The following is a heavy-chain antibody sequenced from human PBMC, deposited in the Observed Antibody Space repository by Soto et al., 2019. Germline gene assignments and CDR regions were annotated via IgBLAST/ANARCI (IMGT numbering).Heavy chain of an antibody. J-gene: IGHJ4*02. V-gene: IGHV3-48*02. CDR1: GYTFRGYG. Sequence: GGFLRLSCEGFGYTFRGYGMIWVRQAPGKGLECVSYISSDETIVNYADSVKGRFTISRDSAKNSLFLQMNSLRDEDTAVYYCVRGGGVGTTWGYYWGQGAQVTVSS. D-gene: IGHD1-26*01. CDR2: ISSDETIV. CDR3: VRGGGVGTTWGYY.